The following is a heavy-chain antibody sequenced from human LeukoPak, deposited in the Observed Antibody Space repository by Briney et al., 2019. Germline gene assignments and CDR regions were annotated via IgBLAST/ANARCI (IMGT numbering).Heavy chain of an antibody. CDR2: IIPIFGTA. J-gene: IGHJ4*02. CDR1: GGTCSSYA. D-gene: IGHD6-13*01. CDR3: AREGPRIAAATNSLDY. V-gene: IGHV1-69*13. Sequence: ASVKLSCNASGGTCSSYAISWVRQAPGQGLEWMGGIIPIFGTANYAQKFQGRVTITADESTSTAYMELSSLRSEDTAVYYCAREGPRIAAATNSLDYWGQGTLVTVSS.